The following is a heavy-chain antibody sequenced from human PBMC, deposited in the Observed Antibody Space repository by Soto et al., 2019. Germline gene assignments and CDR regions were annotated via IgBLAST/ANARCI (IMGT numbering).Heavy chain of an antibody. CDR3: ARDVDSSGYYDGWFDP. Sequence: ASVKVSCKASGYTFTSYAMHWVRQAPGQRLEWMGWINAGNGNTNYAQKLQGRVTMTTDTSTSTAYMELRSLRSDDTAVYYCARDVDSSGYYDGWFDPWGQGTLVTVSS. V-gene: IGHV1-3*01. CDR1: GYTFTSYA. J-gene: IGHJ5*02. CDR2: INAGNGNT. D-gene: IGHD3-22*01.